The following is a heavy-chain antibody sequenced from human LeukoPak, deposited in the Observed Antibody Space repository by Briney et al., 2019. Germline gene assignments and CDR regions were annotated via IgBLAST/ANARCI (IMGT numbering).Heavy chain of an antibody. CDR3: ARVSSSIWPYNCFDP. J-gene: IGHJ5*02. D-gene: IGHD6-13*01. V-gene: IGHV4-39*07. CDR1: RGSISSRTYS. Sequence: SETLSLTCTVSRGSISSRTYSWAWIRQPPGKGLEWIGSIYHSGNSFYTPSLKSRVTMSVDTSENQFSLKLSSVTAADTAVYYCARVSSSIWPYNCFDPWGQGTLVTVSS. CDR2: IYHSGNS.